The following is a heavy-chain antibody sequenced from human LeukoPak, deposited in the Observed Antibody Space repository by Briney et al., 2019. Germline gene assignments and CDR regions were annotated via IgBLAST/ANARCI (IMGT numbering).Heavy chain of an antibody. J-gene: IGHJ4*02. CDR1: GFTFSNAW. CDR3: TTDPQRGYYFDY. V-gene: IGHV3-15*01. D-gene: IGHD3-3*01. Sequence: PGGSLRPSCVVSGFTFSNAWMSWVRQAPGKGLEWVGRIKSNSDGGRTDSAAPVKGRFTISRDDSKNTLYLQMNSLKTEDTGVYYCTTDPQRGYYFDYWGQGTLVTVSS. CDR2: IKSNSDGGRT.